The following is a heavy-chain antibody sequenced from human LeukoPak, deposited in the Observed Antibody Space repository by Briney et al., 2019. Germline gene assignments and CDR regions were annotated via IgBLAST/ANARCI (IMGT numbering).Heavy chain of an antibody. Sequence: SETLSLTCAVYGGSFSGYYWSWIRQPPGKGLEGIGEINHSGTPTYTPSLNTPLTISVAPSNTQFSLKLSSVPAADTAVYYCARVYYYGSGTLDWFDPWGQGTLVTVSS. J-gene: IGHJ5*02. D-gene: IGHD3-10*01. CDR3: ARVYYYGSGTLDWFDP. CDR1: GGSFSGYY. CDR2: INHSGTP. V-gene: IGHV4-34*01.